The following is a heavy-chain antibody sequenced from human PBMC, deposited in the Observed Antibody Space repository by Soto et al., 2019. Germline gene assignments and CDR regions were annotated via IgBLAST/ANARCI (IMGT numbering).Heavy chain of an antibody. Sequence: PSETLSLTCTVSGVSISSGGYYWTWIRQHPQKGLEWIGHIYYSGSTYYNPSLKSRVTVPVDTSKNQFSLKLSSVTAADTAVYYCAREYYYDSSGFDYWGQGTLVTVSS. D-gene: IGHD3-22*01. J-gene: IGHJ4*02. V-gene: IGHV4-31*03. CDR3: AREYYYDSSGFDY. CDR1: GVSISSGGYY. CDR2: IYYSGST.